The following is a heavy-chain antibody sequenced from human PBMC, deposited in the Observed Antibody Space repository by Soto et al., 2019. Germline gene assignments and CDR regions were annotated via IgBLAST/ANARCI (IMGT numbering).Heavy chain of an antibody. D-gene: IGHD5-12*01. J-gene: IGHJ4*02. CDR3: AKDRDIVATILGYYFDY. CDR2: ISYDGSNK. V-gene: IGHV3-30*18. CDR1: GFTFSSYG. Sequence: GGSLRLSCAASGFTFSSYGMHWVRQAPGKGLEWVAVISYDGSNKYYADSVKGRFTISRDNSKNTLYLQMNSLRAEDTAVYYCAKDRDIVATILGYYFDYWGQGTLVTVSS.